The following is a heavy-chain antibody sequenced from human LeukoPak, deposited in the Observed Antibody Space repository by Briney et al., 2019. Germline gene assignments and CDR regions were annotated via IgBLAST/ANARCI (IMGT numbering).Heavy chain of an antibody. CDR3: AKTGGRGNSED. CDR1: GFTFSSHA. V-gene: IGHV3-23*01. D-gene: IGHD6-13*01. J-gene: IGHJ4*02. CDR2: ISGSGYST. Sequence: GESLRLSCAASGFTFSSHAMSWVRQAPGKGLGWVASISGSGYSTYYADSVKGRFTISTDNSKNTVFLHMNRPRAEDTAVYYCAKTGGRGNSEDWGQGTLVTVSS.